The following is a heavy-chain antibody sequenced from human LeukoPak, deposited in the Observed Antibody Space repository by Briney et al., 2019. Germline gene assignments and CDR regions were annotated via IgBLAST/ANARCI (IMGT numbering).Heavy chain of an antibody. V-gene: IGHV1-69*13. D-gene: IGHD3-22*01. CDR3: ARGWDSSGQIPFFY. Sequence: SVKVSCQASRGTSSNYDISWVGPAPGQGREWMGGIIPIFGAPHYAQKFQGRVTITANESTSTAYMELSSLRSEDTAVYYCARGWDSSGQIPFFYRGQGTLVTVSS. CDR2: IIPIFGAP. CDR1: RGTSSNYD. J-gene: IGHJ4*01.